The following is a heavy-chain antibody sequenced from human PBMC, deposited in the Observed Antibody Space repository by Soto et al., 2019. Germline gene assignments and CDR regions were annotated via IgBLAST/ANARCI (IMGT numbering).Heavy chain of an antibody. Sequence: GGSLRLSCAASGFTFSSYSMNWVRQAPGKGLEWVSSISSSSSYIYYADSVKGRFTISRDKAKNSLYLQMNSLRAEDTAVYYCARDSVQRPYYFDYWGQGTLVTVSS. CDR2: ISSSSSYI. V-gene: IGHV3-21*01. CDR3: ARDSVQRPYYFDY. J-gene: IGHJ4*02. CDR1: GFTFSSYS. D-gene: IGHD3-10*01.